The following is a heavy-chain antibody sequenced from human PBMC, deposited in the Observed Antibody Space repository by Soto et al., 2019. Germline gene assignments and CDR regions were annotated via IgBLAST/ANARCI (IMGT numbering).Heavy chain of an antibody. J-gene: IGHJ3*02. D-gene: IGHD3-3*01. Sequence: GGSLRLSCAASGFTVSSNYMSWVRQAPGKGLEWVSVIYSGGSTYYADSVKGRFTISRDNSKNTLYLQMNSLRAEDTAVYYCARAYDFWSGYSADGAFDIWGQGTMVTVSS. CDR2: IYSGGST. V-gene: IGHV3-66*01. CDR1: GFTVSSNY. CDR3: ARAYDFWSGYSADGAFDI.